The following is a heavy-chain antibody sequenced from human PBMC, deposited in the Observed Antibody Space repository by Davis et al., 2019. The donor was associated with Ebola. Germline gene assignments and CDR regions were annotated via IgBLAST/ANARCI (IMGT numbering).Heavy chain of an antibody. Sequence: GGSLRLSCAASGFTFSGSAMHWVRQASGKGLEWVGRIRSKANSYATAYAASVKGRFTISRDDSKNTAYLQMNSLKTEDTAVYYCTRTSTFLFLEWSPFDYWGQGTLVTVSS. J-gene: IGHJ4*02. D-gene: IGHD3-3*01. CDR3: TRTSTFLFLEWSPFDY. CDR1: GFTFSGSA. CDR2: IRSKANSYAT. V-gene: IGHV3-73*01.